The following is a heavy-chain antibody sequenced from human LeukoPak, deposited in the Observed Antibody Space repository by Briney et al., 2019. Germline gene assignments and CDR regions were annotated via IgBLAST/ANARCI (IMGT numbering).Heavy chain of an antibody. V-gene: IGHV1-69*04. J-gene: IGHJ4*02. CDR1: GGTFSSYA. CDR2: IIPILGIA. D-gene: IGHD2-15*01. CDR3: ARDGVAATGGFDY. Sequence: SVKVSCKASGGTFSSYAISWVRQAPGQGLEWMGRIIPILGIANYAQKFQGRVTITADKSTSTAYMELSSLRSEDTAVYYCARDGVAATGGFDYWGQGTLVTVSS.